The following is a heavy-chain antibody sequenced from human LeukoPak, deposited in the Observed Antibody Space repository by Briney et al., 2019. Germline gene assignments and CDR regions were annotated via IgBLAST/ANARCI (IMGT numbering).Heavy chain of an antibody. D-gene: IGHD2-15*01. J-gene: IGHJ6*03. Sequence: SETLSLTCTVSGGSISSHYWTLIRQSPVKGLEWIGDISNSGSTSYNPSLKSRVTISIDTSKNQFPLKLSSVTAADTAVYYCGRDALVGYFSYYYMDVWGKGTTVTVSS. CDR2: ISNSGST. V-gene: IGHV4-59*11. CDR1: GGSISSHY. CDR3: GRDALVGYFSYYYMDV.